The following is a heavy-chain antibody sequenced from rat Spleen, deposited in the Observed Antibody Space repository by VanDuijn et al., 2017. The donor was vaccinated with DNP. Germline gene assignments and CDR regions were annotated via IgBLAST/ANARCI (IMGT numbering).Heavy chain of an antibody. J-gene: IGHJ3*01. CDR1: GFTFSDYN. CDR2: ISYDGLST. V-gene: IGHV5-7*01. D-gene: IGHD1-10*01. CDR3: ARTTLAY. Sequence: EVQLVESGGGLVQPGRSLKLSCAASGFTFSDYNMVWVRQAPKKGLEWVATISYDGLSTNYRDSVKGRFTSSRDNAKSTLYLQKDSLRSEDTATYYCARTTLAYWGQGTLVTVSS.